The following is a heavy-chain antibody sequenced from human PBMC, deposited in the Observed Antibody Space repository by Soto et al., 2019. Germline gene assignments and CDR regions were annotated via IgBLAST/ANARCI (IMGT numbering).Heavy chain of an antibody. CDR1: GGSISSSNW. CDR3: ARGRGDTAMAWYY. CDR2: IYHSGST. D-gene: IGHD5-18*01. V-gene: IGHV4-4*02. J-gene: IGHJ4*02. Sequence: SETLSLTCAVSGGSISSSNWWSWVRQPPGKGLEWIGEIYHSGSTKYNPSLKSRVTISVDTSKNQFSLKLNSVTAADTAVYYCARGRGDTAMAWYYWGQGTLVTVSS.